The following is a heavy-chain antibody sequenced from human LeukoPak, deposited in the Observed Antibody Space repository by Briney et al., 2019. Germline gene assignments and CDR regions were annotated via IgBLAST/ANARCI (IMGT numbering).Heavy chain of an antibody. Sequence: ASVKVSCKASGYTFTSYGISWVRQAPGQGLEWMGWINPNSGGTDYAQNFQGRVTMTRDTSISTAYMELSRLRSDDTAVYYCARPREDYYSLDVWGQGTTVTVSS. CDR1: GYTFTSYG. V-gene: IGHV1-2*02. J-gene: IGHJ6*02. D-gene: IGHD5-24*01. CDR3: ARPREDYYSLDV. CDR2: INPNSGGT.